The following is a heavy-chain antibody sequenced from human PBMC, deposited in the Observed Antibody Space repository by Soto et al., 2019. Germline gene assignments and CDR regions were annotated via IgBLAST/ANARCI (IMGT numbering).Heavy chain of an antibody. CDR2: IYYSGST. V-gene: IGHV4-59*01. Sequence: PSETLSLTCTVSGGSISSYYWSWIRQPPGKGLEWIGYIYYSGSTNYNPSLKSRVTISVDTSKNQFSLKLSSVTAADTAVYYCARVVTGTTYVGHNWFDPWGQGTLVTPSS. D-gene: IGHD1-7*01. J-gene: IGHJ5*01. CDR3: ARVVTGTTYVGHNWFDP. CDR1: GGSISSYY.